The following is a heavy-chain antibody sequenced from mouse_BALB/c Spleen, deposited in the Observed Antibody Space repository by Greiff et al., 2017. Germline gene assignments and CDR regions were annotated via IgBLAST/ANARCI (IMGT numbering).Heavy chain of an antibody. J-gene: IGHJ4*01. CDR3: ASHYYGYWNYYAMDY. V-gene: IGHV1-9*01. Sequence: VQLQESGAELMKPGASVKISCKATGYTFSSYWIEWVKQRPGHGLEWIGEILPGSGSTNYNEKFKGKATFTADTSSNTAYMQLSSLTSEDSAVYYCASHYYGYWNYYAMDYWGQGTSVTVSS. CDR2: ILPGSGST. D-gene: IGHD1-2*01. CDR1: GYTFSSYW.